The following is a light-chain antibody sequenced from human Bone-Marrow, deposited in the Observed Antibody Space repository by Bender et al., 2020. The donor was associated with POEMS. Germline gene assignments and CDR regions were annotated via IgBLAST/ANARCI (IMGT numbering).Light chain of an antibody. CDR1: NSDVGAYKY. CDR3: SSFAGRYTVV. V-gene: IGLV2-11*01. CDR2: DVN. Sequence: QSVLTQPPSVSGAPGQRVTISCTGTNSDVGAYKYVSWYQQHPGKAPKLLFFDVNHRPSGVPDRFSGSKSGNTASLTISGLQADDEADYYCSSFAGRYTVVFGGGTKVTVL. J-gene: IGLJ3*02.